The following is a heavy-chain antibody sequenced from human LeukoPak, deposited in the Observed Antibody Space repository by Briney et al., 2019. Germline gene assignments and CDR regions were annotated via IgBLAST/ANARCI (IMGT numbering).Heavy chain of an antibody. CDR2: IVVGSGNT. CDR3: AAEAAYYYDSRDAFDV. Sequence: GTSVKVSCKASGVTFTSSAVQWVRQARGQRLEWIGWIVVGSGNTNYAQKLQERVTITRDMSTSLVYMELSSLRSEDTAVYYCAAEAAYYYDSRDAFDVWGQGTMVTVSS. D-gene: IGHD3-22*01. J-gene: IGHJ3*01. CDR1: GVTFTSSA. V-gene: IGHV1-58*01.